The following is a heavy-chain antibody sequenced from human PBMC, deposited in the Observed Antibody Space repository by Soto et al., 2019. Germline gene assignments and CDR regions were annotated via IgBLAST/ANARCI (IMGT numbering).Heavy chain of an antibody. CDR2: ISYDGSNK. CDR3: AKSPYDSSGLYFDY. V-gene: IGHV3-30*18. Sequence: GGSLRLSCAASGFTFSSYGMHWVRQAPGKGLEWVAVISYDGSNKYYADSVKGRFTISRDNSKNTLYLQMNSLRAEDTAVYYCAKSPYDSSGLYFDYWGQGTLVTVSS. CDR1: GFTFSSYG. J-gene: IGHJ4*02. D-gene: IGHD3-22*01.